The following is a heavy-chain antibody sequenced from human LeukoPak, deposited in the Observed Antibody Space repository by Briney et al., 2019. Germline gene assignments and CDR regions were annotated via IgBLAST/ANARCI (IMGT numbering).Heavy chain of an antibody. CDR2: INPSGGST. Sequence: ASVKVSCKASGYTFTSYYMHWVRQAPGQGLEWMGIINPSGGSTSYAQKFQGRVTMTEDTSTDTAYMELSSLRSEDTAVYYCATGYCSGGSCYRYYFDYWGQGTLVTVSS. V-gene: IGHV1-46*01. J-gene: IGHJ4*02. CDR3: ATGYCSGGSCYRYYFDY. D-gene: IGHD2-15*01. CDR1: GYTFTSYY.